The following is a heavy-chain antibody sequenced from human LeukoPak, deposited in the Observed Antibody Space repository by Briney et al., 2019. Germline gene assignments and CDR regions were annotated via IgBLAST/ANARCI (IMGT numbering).Heavy chain of an antibody. CDR1: GYTFTTYA. Sequence: ASVKVSCKASGYTFTTYAIHWVRQAPGQELEWMGWINAGNGNTKYSQKFQGKVTITRDTSASTVYMELSSLTPEDTTVYYCAREYSSSSGRTFDYWGQGTLVTVSS. J-gene: IGHJ4*02. CDR2: INAGNGNT. V-gene: IGHV1-3*01. CDR3: AREYSSSSGRTFDY. D-gene: IGHD6-6*01.